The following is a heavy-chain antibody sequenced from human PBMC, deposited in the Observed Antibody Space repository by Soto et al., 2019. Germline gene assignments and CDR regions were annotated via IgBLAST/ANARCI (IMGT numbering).Heavy chain of an antibody. V-gene: IGHV1-18*01. CDR2: ISAYDGNT. CDR1: GYTFSSYG. Sequence: QVQLVQSGAEVKKPGASVKVSCKASGYTFSSYGINWVRQAPGQGLEWLGWISAYDGNTKYTQIRQGRFSMTTGTTAKXAXMWXRSLRSGDAAAYYCGRGGYYDSSGYRNYYYGGMNVWGQGTTVTVSS. CDR3: GRGGYYDSSGYRNYYYGGMNV. D-gene: IGHD3-22*01. J-gene: IGHJ6*02.